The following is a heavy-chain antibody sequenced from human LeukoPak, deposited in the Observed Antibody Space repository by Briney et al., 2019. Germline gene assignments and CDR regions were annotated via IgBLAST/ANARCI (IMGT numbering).Heavy chain of an antibody. Sequence: LPGGSLRLSCAASGFTFSSYPLHWVRQVPGKGLEWVAVISYDGSKKYYADSVKGRFTISRDNSKNTLYLQMNSLKPEDTAVYYCAREVTMVRGVGDFDYWGQGTLVTVSS. D-gene: IGHD3-10*01. J-gene: IGHJ4*02. CDR1: GFTFSSYP. CDR3: AREVTMVRGVGDFDY. CDR2: ISYDGSKK. V-gene: IGHV3-30-3*01.